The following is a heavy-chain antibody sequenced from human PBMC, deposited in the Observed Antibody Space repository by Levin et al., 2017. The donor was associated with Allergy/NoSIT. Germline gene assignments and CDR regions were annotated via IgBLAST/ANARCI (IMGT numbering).Heavy chain of an antibody. CDR1: GGTFSSYA. D-gene: IGHD3-10*01. J-gene: IGHJ3*02. Sequence: SVKVSCKASGGTFSSYAISWVRQAPGQGLEWMGGIIPIFGTANYAQKFQGRVTITADESTSTAYMELSSLRSEDTAVYYCARERPGGFRELLSAFDIWGQGTMVTVSS. CDR3: ARERPGGFRELLSAFDI. V-gene: IGHV1-69*13. CDR2: IIPIFGTA.